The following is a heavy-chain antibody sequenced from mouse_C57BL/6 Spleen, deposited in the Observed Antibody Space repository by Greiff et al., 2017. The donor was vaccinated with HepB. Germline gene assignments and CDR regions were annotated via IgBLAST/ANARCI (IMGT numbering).Heavy chain of an antibody. CDR1: GYSITSGYY. Sequence: EVKLVESGPGLVKPSQSLSLTCSVTGYSITSGYYWNWIRQFPGNKLEWMGYISYDGSNNYNPSLKNRISITRDTSKNQFFLKLNSVTTEDTATYYCARDDDGYFSFAYWGQGTLVTVSA. D-gene: IGHD2-3*01. J-gene: IGHJ3*01. CDR2: ISYDGSN. V-gene: IGHV3-6*01. CDR3: ARDDDGYFSFAY.